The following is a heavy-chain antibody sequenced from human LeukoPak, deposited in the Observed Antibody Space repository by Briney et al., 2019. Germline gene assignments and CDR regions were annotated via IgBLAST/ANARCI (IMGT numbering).Heavy chain of an antibody. V-gene: IGHV4-59*01. Sequence: SETLSLTCTVSGGSISSYYWSWIRQPPGKGLEWIGCIYYTGSTNYNPSLKSRVTISVGTSKNQFSLKLSSVTAADTAMYYCATGRAYSSVDYWGQGTLVTVSS. CDR2: IYYTGST. J-gene: IGHJ4*02. CDR3: ATGRAYSSVDY. D-gene: IGHD6-19*01. CDR1: GGSISSYY.